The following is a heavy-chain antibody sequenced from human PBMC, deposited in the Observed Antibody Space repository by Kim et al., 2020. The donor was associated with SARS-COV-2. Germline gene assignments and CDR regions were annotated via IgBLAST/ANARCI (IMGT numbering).Heavy chain of an antibody. Sequence: SETLSLTCTVSGGSISSYYWSWIRQPPGKGLEWIGYIYYSGSTNYNPSLKSRVTISVDTSKNQFSLKLSSVTAADTAVYYCARAAGSGSWTGRDYGMDVWGQGTTVTVSS. J-gene: IGHJ6*02. D-gene: IGHD3-10*01. V-gene: IGHV4-59*13. CDR3: ARAAGSGSWTGRDYGMDV. CDR1: GGSISSYY. CDR2: IYYSGST.